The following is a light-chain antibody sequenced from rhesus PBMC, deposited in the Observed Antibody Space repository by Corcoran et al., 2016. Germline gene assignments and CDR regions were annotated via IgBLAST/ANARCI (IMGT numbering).Light chain of an antibody. CDR2: GAS. V-gene: IGKV1-44*02. CDR1: QTISSY. CDR3: QQHNSHPRT. Sequence: DIQMTQSPSSLSASVGDRVTITCRASQTISSYLAWYQQKPGKVPKLLIYGASSLESGVPSRFSGGGSGTEFSLTISSLQPEDFAVYYGQQHNSHPRTFGQGTKVEI. J-gene: IGKJ1*01.